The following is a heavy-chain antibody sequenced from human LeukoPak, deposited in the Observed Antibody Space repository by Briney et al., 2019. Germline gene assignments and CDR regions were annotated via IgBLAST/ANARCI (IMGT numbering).Heavy chain of an antibody. CDR1: GFTFSNSW. V-gene: IGHV3-74*01. D-gene: IGHD1-1*01. CDR2: ISNDGSSS. J-gene: IGHJ4*02. Sequence: GGSLRLSCAASGFTFSNSWMHWVRQVPGKGLLWVSRISNDGSSSIYADSVKGRFTISRDNAKNTLYLQMNSLRAEDTAVYYCARMATAFDYWGQGTLVTVSS. CDR3: ARMATAFDY.